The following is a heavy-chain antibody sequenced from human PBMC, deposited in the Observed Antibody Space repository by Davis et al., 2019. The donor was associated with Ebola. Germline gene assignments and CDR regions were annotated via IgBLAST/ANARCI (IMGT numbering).Heavy chain of an antibody. CDR1: GFTFSTYY. V-gene: IGHV3-7*01. J-gene: IGHJ4*02. CDR2: ISPDGSEE. CDR3: ARAVSIFGGPTA. D-gene: IGHD3-3*01. Sequence: GESLKISCAASGFTFSTYYITWVRQTPGKGLEWVANISPDGSEEYYVDSVTGRFTISRDNAKDSVYLQMNSLRAEDTAVYYCARAVSIFGGPTAWGQGTLVTVSS.